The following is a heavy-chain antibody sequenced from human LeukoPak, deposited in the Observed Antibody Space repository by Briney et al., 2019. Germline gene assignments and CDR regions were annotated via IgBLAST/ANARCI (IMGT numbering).Heavy chain of an antibody. CDR3: ARDQERGYSYGYLDY. CDR2: ISAYNGNT. Sequence: GASAKVSCKASGYTFTSYGISWVRQAPGQGLEWMGWISAYNGNTNYAQKLQGRVTMTTDTSTSTAYMELRSLRSDDTAVYYCARDQERGYSYGYLDYWGQGTLVTVSS. CDR1: GYTFTSYG. J-gene: IGHJ4*02. D-gene: IGHD5-18*01. V-gene: IGHV1-18*04.